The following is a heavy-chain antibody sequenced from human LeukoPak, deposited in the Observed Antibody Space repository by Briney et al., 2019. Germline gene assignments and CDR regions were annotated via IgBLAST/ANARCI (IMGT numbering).Heavy chain of an antibody. V-gene: IGHV3-74*01. J-gene: IGHJ4*02. D-gene: IGHD3-3*01. CDR2: INSDGSST. Sequence: AGGSLRLSCAASGFTFDDYGMSWVRQAPGKGLEWVSGINSDGSSTSYADSVKGRFTISRDNAKNTLYLQMNSLRAEDTAVYYCARDFFVDFWSGYYDFDYWGQGTLVTVSS. CDR1: GFTFDDYG. CDR3: ARDFFVDFWSGYYDFDY.